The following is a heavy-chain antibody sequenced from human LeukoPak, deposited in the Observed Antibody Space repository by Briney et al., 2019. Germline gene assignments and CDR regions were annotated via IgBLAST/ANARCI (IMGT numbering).Heavy chain of an antibody. J-gene: IGHJ5*02. D-gene: IGHD2-2*01. CDR1: GGSFSGYY. CDR2: INHSGST. Sequence: SETLSLTCAVYGGSFSGYYWSWIRQPPGKGLEWIGEINHSGSTNHNPSLKSRVTISVDTSKNQFSLKLSSVTAADTAVYYCAREVDAAAAYNWFDPWGQGTLVTVSS. CDR3: AREVDAAAAYNWFDP. V-gene: IGHV4-34*01.